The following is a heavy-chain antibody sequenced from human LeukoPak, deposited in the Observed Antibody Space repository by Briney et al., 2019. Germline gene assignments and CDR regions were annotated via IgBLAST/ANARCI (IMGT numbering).Heavy chain of an antibody. D-gene: IGHD4-17*01. Sequence: PSETLSLTCAVSADSFSSHYWTWLRQPPGKGLDWIGYISYIGSTNYNPSLKSRVTISIDTSKNQFSLNLSSVTAADTAVYYCARDLVTVTKGFDIWGQGTMVSVSS. CDR3: ARDLVTVTKGFDI. CDR2: ISYIGST. CDR1: ADSFSSHY. V-gene: IGHV4-59*11. J-gene: IGHJ3*02.